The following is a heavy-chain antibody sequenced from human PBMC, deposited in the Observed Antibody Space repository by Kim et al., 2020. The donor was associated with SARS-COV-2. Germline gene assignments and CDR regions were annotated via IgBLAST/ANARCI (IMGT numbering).Heavy chain of an antibody. D-gene: IGHD6-13*01. Sequence: GGSLRLSCAASGFTFSSYGMHWVRQAPGKGLEWVAVISYDGSNKYYADSVKGRFTISRDNSKNTLYLQMNSLRAEDTAVYYFAKGVGQQLVLDYWGQGTL. J-gene: IGHJ4*02. CDR1: GFTFSSYG. V-gene: IGHV3-30*18. CDR3: AKGVGQQLVLDY. CDR2: ISYDGSNK.